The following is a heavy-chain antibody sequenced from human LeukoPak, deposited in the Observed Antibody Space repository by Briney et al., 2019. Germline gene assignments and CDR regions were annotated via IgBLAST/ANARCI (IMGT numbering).Heavy chain of an antibody. D-gene: IGHD5-24*01. CDR1: GDSINSYY. V-gene: IGHV4-59*01. CDR2: IYYSGRT. Sequence: KPSETLSLTCTVSGDSINSYYWNWIRQPPGKGLEWIGYIYYSGRTDYNPSLKSRVTISVDTSKHQFSMKLKSVTAADTAVYFCARGRWLLNAFDIWGQGTMVTVFS. CDR3: ARGRWLLNAFDI. J-gene: IGHJ3*02.